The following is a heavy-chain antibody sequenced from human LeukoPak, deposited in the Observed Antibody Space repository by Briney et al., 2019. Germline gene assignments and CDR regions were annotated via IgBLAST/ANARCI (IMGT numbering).Heavy chain of an antibody. D-gene: IGHD3-10*01. CDR3: AKSTSMVRGVIGPKTHFDY. Sequence: PGGSLRLSCAASGFTFSSYAMSWVRQAPGKGLEWVSAISGSGGSTYYADSVKGRFTISRDNSKNTLYLQMNSLRAEDTAVYYCAKSTSMVRGVIGPKTHFDYWGQGTLVTVSS. CDR2: ISGSGGST. J-gene: IGHJ4*02. CDR1: GFTFSSYA. V-gene: IGHV3-23*01.